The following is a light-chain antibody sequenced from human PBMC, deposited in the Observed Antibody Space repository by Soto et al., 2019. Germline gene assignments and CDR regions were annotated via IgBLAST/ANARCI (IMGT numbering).Light chain of an antibody. CDR3: QQYLSSPPYG. J-gene: IGKJ2*03. CDR2: DAS. CDR1: QTISSY. Sequence: EMVLTQSPGTLSLSPGERATLSCRARQTISSYLAWYQHKPGQAPRLLIYDASSRATGIPDRFSGSGSGTDFTLTISRLEPEDFAVYYCQQYLSSPPYGFGQGTKLEIK. V-gene: IGKV3-20*01.